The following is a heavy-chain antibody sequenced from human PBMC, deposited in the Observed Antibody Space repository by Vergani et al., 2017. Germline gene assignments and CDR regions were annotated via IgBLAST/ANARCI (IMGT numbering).Heavy chain of an antibody. J-gene: IGHJ6*03. CDR1: GFTFSDHY. CDR2: TRNKANSYTT. CDR3: ARETDSSGWVGHYYMDV. Sequence: EVQLVESGGGLVQPGGSLRLSCAASGFTFSDHYMDWVRQAPGKGLEWVGRTRNKANSYTTEYAASVKGRFTISRDDSKNSLYLQMNSLKTEDTAEYYCARETDSSGWVGHYYMDVWGKGTTVTVSS. V-gene: IGHV3-72*01. D-gene: IGHD6-19*01.